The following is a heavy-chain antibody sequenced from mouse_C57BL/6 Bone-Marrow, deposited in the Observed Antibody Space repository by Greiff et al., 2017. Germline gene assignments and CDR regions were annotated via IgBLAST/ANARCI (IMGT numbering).Heavy chain of an antibody. J-gene: IGHJ4*01. CDR1: GYTFTSYW. CDR3: AREDSSYYAMDY. V-gene: IGHV1-55*01. Sequence: QVQLQQPGAELVRPGTSVKLSCKASGYTFTSYWITWVKQRPGQGLEWIGDIYPGSGSTNYNEKFKSKATLTVDTSSSTAYMQLSSLTSEDSAVYYCAREDSSYYAMDYWGQGTSVTVSS. CDR2: IYPGSGST.